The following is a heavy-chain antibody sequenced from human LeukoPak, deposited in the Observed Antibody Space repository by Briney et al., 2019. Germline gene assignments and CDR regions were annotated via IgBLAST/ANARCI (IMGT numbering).Heavy chain of an antibody. CDR2: ISYDGSNK. J-gene: IGHJ4*02. Sequence: GGSLRLSCAASGFTFSSYAMHWVRQAPGKGLEWVAVISYDGSNKYYADSVKGRFTISRGNSKNTLYLQMNSLRAEDTAVYYCAIIAVAGTAYWGQGTLVTVSS. CDR3: AIIAVAGTAY. V-gene: IGHV3-30-3*01. D-gene: IGHD6-19*01. CDR1: GFTFSSYA.